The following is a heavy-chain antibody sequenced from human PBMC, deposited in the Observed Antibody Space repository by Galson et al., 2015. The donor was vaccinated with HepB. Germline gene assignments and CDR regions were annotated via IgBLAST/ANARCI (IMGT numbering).Heavy chain of an antibody. CDR3: ASSVFWSGYYSESYYYYMDV. J-gene: IGHJ6*03. Sequence: SVKVSCKASGGTFSSYAISWVRQAPGQGLEWMGGIIPIFGTANYAQKFQGRVTITADESTSTAYMELSSLRSEDTAVYYCASSVFWSGYYSESYYYYMDVWGKGTTVTVSS. V-gene: IGHV1-69*13. CDR2: IIPIFGTA. D-gene: IGHD3-3*01. CDR1: GGTFSSYA.